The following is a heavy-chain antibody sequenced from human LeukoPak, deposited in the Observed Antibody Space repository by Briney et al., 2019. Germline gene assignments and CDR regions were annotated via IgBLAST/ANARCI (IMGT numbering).Heavy chain of an antibody. CDR3: ARVAYGSSWFDS. D-gene: IGHD1-14*01. Sequence: SETPSLTCTVSGDSITDDYWSWIRQPPGKGLEWIGYIYYSGRTTYNPSLKSPVSLSIDTSKNQFSLELTSVTAADTAVYYCARVAYGSSWFDSWGQGIRVTVSS. J-gene: IGHJ5*01. CDR1: GDSITDDY. CDR2: IYYSGRT. V-gene: IGHV4-59*01.